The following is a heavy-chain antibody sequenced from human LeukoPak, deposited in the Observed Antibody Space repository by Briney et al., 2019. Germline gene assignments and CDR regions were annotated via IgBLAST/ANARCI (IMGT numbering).Heavy chain of an antibody. V-gene: IGHV4-31*03. Sequence: PSQTLSLTCTVSGGSISSGGYYWSWIRQHPGKGLEWIGYIYYSGSTYYNPSLKSRVTISVDTSKNQFSLKLSSVTAADTAVYYCARDSRFGQYGMDVWGQGTTVTVSS. CDR3: ARDSRFGQYGMDV. J-gene: IGHJ6*02. CDR2: IYYSGST. D-gene: IGHD3-10*01. CDR1: GGSISSGGYY.